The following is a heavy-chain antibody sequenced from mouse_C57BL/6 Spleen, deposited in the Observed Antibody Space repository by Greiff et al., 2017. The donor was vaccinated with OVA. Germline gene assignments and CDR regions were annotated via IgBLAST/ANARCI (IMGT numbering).Heavy chain of an antibody. CDR2: IDPSDSYT. V-gene: IGHV1-69*01. CDR3: ARGGLTTVVAHFDY. D-gene: IGHD1-1*01. CDR1: GYTFTSYW. J-gene: IGHJ2*01. Sequence: VQLQESGAELVMPGASVKLSCKASGYTFTSYWMHWVKQRPGQGLEWIGEIDPSDSYTNYNQKFKGKSTLTVDKSSSTAYMQLSSLTSEDSAVYYSARGGLTTVVAHFDYWGQGTTLTVSS.